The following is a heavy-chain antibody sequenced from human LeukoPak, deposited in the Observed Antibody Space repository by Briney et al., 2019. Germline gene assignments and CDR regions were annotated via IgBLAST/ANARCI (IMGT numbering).Heavy chain of an antibody. V-gene: IGHV3-33*01. J-gene: IGHJ4*02. CDR1: GFTFSSYG. Sequence: GRSLRFSCAASGFTFSSYGMHWVRQAPGKGLEWVAVIWYDGSNKYYADSVKGRFTISRDNSKNTLYLQMNSLRAEDTAVYYCARERWLQSVFDYWGQGTLVTVSS. D-gene: IGHD5-24*01. CDR3: ARERWLQSVFDY. CDR2: IWYDGSNK.